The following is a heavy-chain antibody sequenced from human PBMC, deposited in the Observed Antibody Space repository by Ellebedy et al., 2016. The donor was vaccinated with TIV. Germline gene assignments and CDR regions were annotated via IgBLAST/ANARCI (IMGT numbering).Heavy chain of an antibody. D-gene: IGHD3-10*01. CDR1: GFTFSNYW. Sequence: GGSLRLSCAASGFTFSNYWMNWVRQAPGKGLEWVASIKHDGGQQYYVDSVKGRFSISRDNAKNSLYLQMNSLRAEDTAVYYCASAMGRGSYWGQGTLVTVSS. CDR3: ASAMGRGSY. CDR2: IKHDGGQQ. V-gene: IGHV3-7*03. J-gene: IGHJ4*02.